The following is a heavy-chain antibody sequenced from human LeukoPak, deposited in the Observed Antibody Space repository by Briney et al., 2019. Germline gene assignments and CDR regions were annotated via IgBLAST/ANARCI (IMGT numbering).Heavy chain of an antibody. D-gene: IGHD3-22*01. V-gene: IGHV3-23*01. J-gene: IGHJ4*02. Sequence: GGSLRLSCAASGFTFSSYAMSWVRQAPGKGLEWVSAISGSGGSTYYADSVKGRFTISRDNSKNTLYLQMNSLRAEDTAVYYCAKDHRPGYCDSSGYYQFDYWGQGTLVTVSS. CDR3: AKDHRPGYCDSSGYYQFDY. CDR2: ISGSGGST. CDR1: GFTFSSYA.